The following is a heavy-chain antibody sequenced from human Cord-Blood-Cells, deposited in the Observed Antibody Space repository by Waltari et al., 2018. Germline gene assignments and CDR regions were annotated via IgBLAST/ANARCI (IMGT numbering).Heavy chain of an antibody. CDR2: IYYSGST. CDR1: GGSISSSSYH. CDR3: ARQWPGDWYFDL. V-gene: IGHV4-39*07. J-gene: IGHJ2*01. Sequence: QLQLQESGPGLVKPSETLSLTCTVSGGSISSSSYHWGWLRQPPGKGLEWFGCIYYSGSTYYNPSLKSRVTISVDTSKNQFSLKLSSVTAADTAVYYCARQWPGDWYFDLWGRGTLVTVSS. D-gene: IGHD6-19*01.